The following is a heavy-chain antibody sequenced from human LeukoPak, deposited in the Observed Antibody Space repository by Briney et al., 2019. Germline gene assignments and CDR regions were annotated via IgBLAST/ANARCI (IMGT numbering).Heavy chain of an antibody. D-gene: IGHD5-24*01. V-gene: IGHV3-21*01. CDR1: GFIFSNPW. CDR2: ISSSSSYI. Sequence: GGSLRLSCAASGFIFSNPWMSWIRQAPGKGLEWVSSISSSSSYIYYADSVKGRFTISRDNAKNSLYLQMNSLRAEDTAVYYCAREGDGYNHWGQGTLVTVSS. CDR3: AREGDGYNH. J-gene: IGHJ4*02.